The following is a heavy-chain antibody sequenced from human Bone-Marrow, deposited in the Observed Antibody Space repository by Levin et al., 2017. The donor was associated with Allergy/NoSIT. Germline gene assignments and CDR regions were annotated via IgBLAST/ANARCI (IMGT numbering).Heavy chain of an antibody. CDR1: GVSINNYF. D-gene: IGHD6-19*01. CDR3: ARAGDWESSVWYGTKDYAMEF. J-gene: IGHJ6*02. Sequence: SQTLSLTCNVSGVSINNYFWSWIRQPPGKGLEWIGYIYSTASSSYNPSLKNRVTMSIETSKNQVSLKLRSVTAAATAVSYCARAGDWESSVWYGTKDYAMEFWGQGTTVTVSS. V-gene: IGHV4-59*01. CDR2: IYSTASS.